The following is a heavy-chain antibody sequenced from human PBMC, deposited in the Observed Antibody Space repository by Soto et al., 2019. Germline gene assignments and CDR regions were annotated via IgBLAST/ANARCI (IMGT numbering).Heavy chain of an antibody. D-gene: IGHD2-21*02. J-gene: IGHJ6*02. CDR3: ARDLWGYCGTDCYPLDV. CDR2: IYYSGST. Sequence: SETLSLTCTVSGGSISSYYWSWIRQPPGKGLEWIGYIYYSGSTVYNPSFKSRVTISVDTSKNQFSLKLNSVTAADTAVYYCARDLWGYCGTDCYPLDVWGQGTKVTVSS. V-gene: IGHV4-59*01. CDR1: GGSISSYY.